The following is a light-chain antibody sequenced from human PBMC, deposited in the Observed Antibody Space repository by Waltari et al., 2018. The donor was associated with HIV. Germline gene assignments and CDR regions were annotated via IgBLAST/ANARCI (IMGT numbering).Light chain of an antibody. V-gene: IGLV2-8*01. CDR2: EVT. Sequence: SALTQPPSASGSPGHSVTISCAGTSSDVGAYNYVSWYQQHPGKAPKLIIYEVTKRPSGVPDRFTGSKSGNAASLTVSGLQTEDEAVYYCSSYAGSNTVIFGGGT. CDR1: SSDVGAYNY. J-gene: IGLJ2*01. CDR3: SSYAGSNTVI.